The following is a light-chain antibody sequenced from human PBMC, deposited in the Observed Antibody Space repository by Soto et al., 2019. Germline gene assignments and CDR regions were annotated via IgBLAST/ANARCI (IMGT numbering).Light chain of an antibody. J-gene: IGKJ5*01. CDR1: QDISTH. CDR2: AAS. V-gene: IGKV1-9*01. Sequence: IQLTQSPSSLSASVGDRVTISCRASQDISTHLAWFAQKPGGAPQLLIYAASTLHSGVPSRFSGSGSGTDFTLTISSLQPEDFATYYCQHLNTYPITFGPGTRLEIK. CDR3: QHLNTYPIT.